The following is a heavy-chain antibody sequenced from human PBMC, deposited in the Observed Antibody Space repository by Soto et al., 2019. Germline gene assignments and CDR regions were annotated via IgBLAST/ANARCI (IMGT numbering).Heavy chain of an antibody. Sequence: QVQVVESGGGVVQPGRSLRLSCVATGFIFRGYGMHWVRQAPGKGLEWVAVISHAGSKKFYGDSVKGRFTISRDNSGNTVLLEMHSLTSEDTAVYYCARSVRYYDSSAYFPLDYWGQGALVTVSS. D-gene: IGHD3-22*01. CDR2: ISHAGSKK. CDR3: ARSVRYYDSSAYFPLDY. J-gene: IGHJ4*02. V-gene: IGHV3-30*03. CDR1: GFIFRGYG.